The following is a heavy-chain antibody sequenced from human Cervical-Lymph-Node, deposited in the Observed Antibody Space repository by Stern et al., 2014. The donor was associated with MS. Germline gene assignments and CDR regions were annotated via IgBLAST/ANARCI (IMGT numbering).Heavy chain of an antibody. D-gene: IGHD3-16*02. CDR2: ISSEVSTI. CDR1: GFTFSRYG. CDR3: AKEPLSLGGVIVYHFES. V-gene: IGHV3-30*18. Sequence: QVQLEESGGGVVQPGRSVRLSCAASGFTFSRYGMHWVRQAPGKGLEWVAVISSEVSTIYYADSVKGRFTISRDNSNNTLYLQMKSLRPEDTAMYYCAKEPLSLGGVIVYHFESWGQGTLVTVSS. J-gene: IGHJ4*02.